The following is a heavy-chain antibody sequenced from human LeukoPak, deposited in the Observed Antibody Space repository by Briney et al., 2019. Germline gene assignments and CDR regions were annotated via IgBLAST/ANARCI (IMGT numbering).Heavy chain of an antibody. D-gene: IGHD1-26*01. CDR3: ASRPPGGTYYGVLDY. CDR1: GLTFSSHA. Sequence: PGGSLRLSCVGSGLTFSSHAMTWVRQAPGKGLEWVSGITDTGGTIYYADSVKDRFTISRDNSKNILYLQMNNLRVEDTAVYYCASRPPGGTYYGVLDYWGQGTLVTVSS. V-gene: IGHV3-23*01. CDR2: ITDTGGTI. J-gene: IGHJ4*02.